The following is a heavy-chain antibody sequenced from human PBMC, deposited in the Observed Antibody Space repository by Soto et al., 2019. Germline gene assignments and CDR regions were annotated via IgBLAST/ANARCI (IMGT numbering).Heavy chain of an antibody. V-gene: IGHV4-30-2*02. CDR2: IYHSGST. Sequence: SETLSLTCDVSGDTISTGGYSWSWIRQPPGKGLEWIGYIYHSGSTYYNPSLKSRVTISVDTSKNQFSLKLSSVTAADTAVYYCARAPRGNYGYPSYFDYWGQGTLVTVSS. CDR1: GDTISTGGYS. J-gene: IGHJ4*02. D-gene: IGHD3-10*01. CDR3: ARAPRGNYGYPSYFDY.